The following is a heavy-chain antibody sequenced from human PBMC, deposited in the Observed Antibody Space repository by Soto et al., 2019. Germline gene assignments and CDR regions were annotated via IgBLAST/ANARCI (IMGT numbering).Heavy chain of an antibody. D-gene: IGHD3-9*01. CDR1: GFSFAGYA. CDR2: ISGGGGST. J-gene: IGHJ4*02. V-gene: IGHV3-23*01. Sequence: PGGSLRLSCAASGFSFAGYALTWVRLAPGKGLEWVASISGGGGSTYYADSVKGRLSISRDNSYRMVYLQMGSLTAGDTAVYYCAKTETFNGYYNAFDYWGQGTRVTVSS. CDR3: AKTETFNGYYNAFDY.